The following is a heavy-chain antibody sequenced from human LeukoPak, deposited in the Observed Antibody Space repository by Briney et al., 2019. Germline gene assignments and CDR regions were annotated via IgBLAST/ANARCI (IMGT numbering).Heavy chain of an antibody. D-gene: IGHD3-16*02. CDR2: IYYSGST. J-gene: IGHJ4*02. V-gene: IGHV4-59*05. CDR3: AGYDYVWGSYRHAVDY. Sequence: GSLRLSCAASGFTFSSYAMSWVRQAPGKGLEWIGSIYYSGSTYYNPSLKSRVTISVDTSKNQFSLKLSSVTAADTAVYYCAGYDYVWGSYRHAVDYWGQGTLVTVSS. CDR1: GFTFSSYA.